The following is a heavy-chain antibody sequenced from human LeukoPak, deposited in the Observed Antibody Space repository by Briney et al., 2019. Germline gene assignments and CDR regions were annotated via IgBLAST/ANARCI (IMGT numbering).Heavy chain of an antibody. CDR1: GGSISSGSYD. D-gene: IGHD3-3*01. V-gene: IGHV4-61*02. J-gene: IGHJ4*02. Sequence: SETLSLTCTVSGGSISSGSYDWSWIRQPAGKGLEWIGRIYTSGRTNYTPSLKSRVTISVDTSKNQLSRKLSSVAAADTAVYYCARDFRGGYDFWSGYYTPYYFDDWGQGTLVTVSP. CDR2: IYTSGRT. CDR3: ARDFRGGYDFWSGYYTPYYFDD.